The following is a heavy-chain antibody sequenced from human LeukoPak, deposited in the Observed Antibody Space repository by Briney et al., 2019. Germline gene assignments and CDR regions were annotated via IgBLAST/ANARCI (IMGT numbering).Heavy chain of an antibody. CDR3: ARPVGGWFDP. CDR1: GGSFSGYY. CDR2: INHSGST. J-gene: IGHJ5*02. Sequence: PPETLSLTCAVYGGSFSGYYWSWIRQPPGKGLEWIGEINHSGSTNYNPSLKSRVTISVDTSKNQFSLKLSSVTAADTAVYYCARPVGGWFDPWGQGTLVTVSS. V-gene: IGHV4-34*01. D-gene: IGHD3-16*01.